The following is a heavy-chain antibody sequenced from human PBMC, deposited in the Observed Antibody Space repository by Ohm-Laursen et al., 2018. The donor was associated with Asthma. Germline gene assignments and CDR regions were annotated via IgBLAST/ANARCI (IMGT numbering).Heavy chain of an antibody. CDR3: ARDKADDYGDYVFDY. V-gene: IGHV4-34*01. Sequence: GTLSLTCPVYGGSFSGYYWSWIRQPPGKGLEWIGEIYHSGSTNYNPSLKSRVTISVDKSKNQFSLKLSSVTAADTAVYYCARDKADDYGDYVFDYWGQGTLVTVSS. D-gene: IGHD4-17*01. J-gene: IGHJ4*02. CDR1: GGSFSGYY. CDR2: IYHSGST.